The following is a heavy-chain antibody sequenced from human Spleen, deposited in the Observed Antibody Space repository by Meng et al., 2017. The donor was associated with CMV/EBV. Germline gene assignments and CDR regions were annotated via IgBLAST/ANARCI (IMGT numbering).Heavy chain of an antibody. D-gene: IGHD6-19*01. CDR2: ISYDGSNK. V-gene: IGHV3-30*04. CDR3: ARAIGLGY. Sequence: GGSLRLSCAASGFTFSSYAMHWVRQAPGKGLEWVAVISYDGSNKYYADSVKGRFTISRDNAKNSLYLQMNSLRAEDTAVYYCARAIGLGYWGQGTLVTVSS. J-gene: IGHJ4*02. CDR1: GFTFSSYA.